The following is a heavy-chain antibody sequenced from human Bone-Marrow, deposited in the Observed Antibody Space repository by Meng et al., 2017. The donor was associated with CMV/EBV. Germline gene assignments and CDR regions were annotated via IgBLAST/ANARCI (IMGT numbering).Heavy chain of an antibody. CDR3: ARGVGFWSGYPLGA. D-gene: IGHD3-3*01. V-gene: IGHV4-34*01. Sequence: SETLSLTCAVYGGSFSGYYWSWIRQPPGKGLEWIGEINHSGSTNYNPSLKSRVTISVDTSKNQFSLKLSSVTAADTAVYYCARGVGFWSGYPLGAWGQGPLVTVYS. J-gene: IGHJ5*02. CDR1: GGSFSGYY. CDR2: INHSGST.